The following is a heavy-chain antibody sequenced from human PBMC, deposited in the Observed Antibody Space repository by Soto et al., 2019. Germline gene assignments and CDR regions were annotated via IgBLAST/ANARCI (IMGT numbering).Heavy chain of an antibody. J-gene: IGHJ4*02. Sequence: QVQLVESGGGVVQPGRSLRLSCAASGFTFSSYAMHWVRQDPGMGLEWVAVISSDGSKEYYADSVKGRFTFSRDNSKNTLYLQMSTLRAEDTAVYYCAREGGYYAFDYWGQGTLVTVSS. CDR3: AREGGYYAFDY. D-gene: IGHD2-15*01. V-gene: IGHV3-30-3*01. CDR1: GFTFSSYA. CDR2: ISSDGSKE.